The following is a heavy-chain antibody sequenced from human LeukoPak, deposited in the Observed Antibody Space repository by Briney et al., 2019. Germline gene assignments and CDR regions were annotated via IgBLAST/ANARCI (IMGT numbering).Heavy chain of an antibody. CDR2: IYYSGST. CDR1: GGSISSYY. Sequence: SETLSLTCTVSGGSISSYYWSWIRQPPGKGLEWIGYIYYSGSTNYNPSLKSRVTMSVDTSKNQFSLKLSSVTAADTAVYYCARGVSVGYCSSTSCPDWFDPWGQGTLVTVSS. D-gene: IGHD2-2*01. J-gene: IGHJ5*02. CDR3: ARGVSVGYCSSTSCPDWFDP. V-gene: IGHV4-59*01.